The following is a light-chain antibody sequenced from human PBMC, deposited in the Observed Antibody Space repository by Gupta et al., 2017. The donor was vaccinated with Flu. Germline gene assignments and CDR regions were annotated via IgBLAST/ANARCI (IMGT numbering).Light chain of an antibody. Sequence: ASVGDRVTITCRASQGISTYLAWYQQRPGKIPKLLIYGASTLQSGVPSRFSGSGSGTEFTLSITSLQPEDVANYYCQEYDSVPLTFGGGTRVEI. CDR1: QGISTY. V-gene: IGKV1-27*01. CDR2: GAS. CDR3: QEYDSVPLT. J-gene: IGKJ4*01.